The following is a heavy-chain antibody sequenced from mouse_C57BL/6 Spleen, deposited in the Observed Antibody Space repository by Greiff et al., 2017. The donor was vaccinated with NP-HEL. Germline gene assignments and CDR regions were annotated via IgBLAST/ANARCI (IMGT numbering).Heavy chain of an antibody. Sequence: EVQLQQSGPELVKPGASVKIPCKASGYTFTDYNMDWVKQSHGKSLEWIGDINPNNGGTIYNQKFKGKATLTVDKSSSTAYMELRSLTSEDTAVYYCARSPIMDGNPDYYAMDYWGQGTSVTVSS. CDR3: ARSPIMDGNPDYYAMDY. D-gene: IGHD2-1*01. J-gene: IGHJ4*01. V-gene: IGHV1-18*01. CDR1: GYTFTDYN. CDR2: INPNNGGT.